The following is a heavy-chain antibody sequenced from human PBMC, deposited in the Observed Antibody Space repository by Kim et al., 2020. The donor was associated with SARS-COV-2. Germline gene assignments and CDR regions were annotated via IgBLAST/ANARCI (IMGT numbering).Heavy chain of an antibody. V-gene: IGHV4-39*01. CDR1: GGSISSSSYY. Sequence: SETLSLTCTVSGGSISSSSYYWGWIRQPPGKGLEWIGSIYYSGSTYYNPSLKSRVTISVDTSKNQFSLKLSSVTAADTAVYYCARHRTSPTVVAATLLPSGLYYYGMDVWGQGTTVTVSS. CDR2: IYYSGST. D-gene: IGHD2-15*01. CDR3: ARHRTSPTVVAATLLPSGLYYYGMDV. J-gene: IGHJ6*02.